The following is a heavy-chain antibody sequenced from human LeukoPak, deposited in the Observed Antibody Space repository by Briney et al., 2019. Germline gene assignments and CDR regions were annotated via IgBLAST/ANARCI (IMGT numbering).Heavy chain of an antibody. Sequence: GGSLRLSCAASGFTVSSYYMSWVRQAPGKGLEWVSAISGSGGSTYYADSVKGRFTISRDNSKSTLYLQMNSLRAEDTAVYYCAKGRVTAAGPSDWGQGALVTVSS. D-gene: IGHD6-13*01. CDR1: GFTVSSYY. CDR3: AKGRVTAAGPSD. J-gene: IGHJ4*02. CDR2: ISGSGGST. V-gene: IGHV3-23*01.